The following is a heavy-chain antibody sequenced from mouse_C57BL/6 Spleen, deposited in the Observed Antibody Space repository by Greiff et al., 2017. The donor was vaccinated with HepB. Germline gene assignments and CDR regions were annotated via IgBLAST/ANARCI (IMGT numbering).Heavy chain of an antibody. D-gene: IGHD1-1*01. CDR2: INPGSGGT. J-gene: IGHJ2*01. CDR1: GYAFTNYL. Sequence: VQLQESGAELVRPGTSVKVSCKASGYAFTNYLIEWVKQRPGQGLEWIGVINPGSGGTNYNEKFKGKATLTADKSSSTAYMQLSSLTSEDSAVYFCARSFITTVVAPSYWGQGTTLTVSS. CDR3: ARSFITTVVAPSY. V-gene: IGHV1-54*01.